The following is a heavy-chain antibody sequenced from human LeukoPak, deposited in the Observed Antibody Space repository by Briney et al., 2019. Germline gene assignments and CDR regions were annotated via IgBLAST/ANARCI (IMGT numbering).Heavy chain of an antibody. J-gene: IGHJ3*02. CDR3: ARDPGRCSSTSCYEGDAFDI. Sequence: SSETLSLTCTVSGGSISSYYWSWIRQPAGKGLEWIGRIYTSGSTHYNPSLKSRVTMSVDTSKNQFSLKLSSVTAADTAVYYCARDPGRCSSTSCYEGDAFDIWGQGTMVTVSS. CDR2: IYTSGST. CDR1: GGSISSYY. D-gene: IGHD2-2*01. V-gene: IGHV4-4*07.